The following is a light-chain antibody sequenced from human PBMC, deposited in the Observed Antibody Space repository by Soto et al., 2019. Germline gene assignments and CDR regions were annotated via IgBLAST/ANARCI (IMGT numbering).Light chain of an antibody. CDR3: QHYHSYSEA. J-gene: IGKJ1*01. CDR2: KAS. V-gene: IGKV1-5*03. CDR1: QTISSW. Sequence: DIHMTHSPSTVSLSVEDIVTIPFLASQTISSWLAWYQKKRGKAPKLLIYKASTLKSGVPSRFSGSGSGTEFTLTISSLQPDDFATYYCQHYHSYSEAFGQGTKVDI.